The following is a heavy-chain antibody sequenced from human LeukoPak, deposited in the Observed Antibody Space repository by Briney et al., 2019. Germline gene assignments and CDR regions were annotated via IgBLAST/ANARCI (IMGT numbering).Heavy chain of an antibody. Sequence: ASVKVSCKASGYTFHTHGLSWVRQAPGQGLEWMGWISVYNGNTNHAQKLQGRVTMTTDTSTNTAYMELRSLRSDDTAMYYCARDGSGIVPTNPDYWGQGTLVTVSS. J-gene: IGHJ4*02. V-gene: IGHV1-18*01. CDR2: ISVYNGNT. CDR1: GYTFHTHG. D-gene: IGHD5-12*01. CDR3: ARDGSGIVPTNPDY.